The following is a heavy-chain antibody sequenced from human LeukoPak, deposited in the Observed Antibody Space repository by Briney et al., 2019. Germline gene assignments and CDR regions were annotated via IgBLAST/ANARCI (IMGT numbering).Heavy chain of an antibody. CDR3: ARGRYSNYYGLDV. J-gene: IGHJ6*02. Sequence: PGKSLRLSCAASGFTFSTYGMHWVRQAPGKGLEWVALIWNDGSRRYYLDSVKGRFTISRDDSNSTLSLQRNSLRVEDTAVYYCARGRYSNYYGLDVWGQGTTVTVSS. CDR2: IWNDGSRR. V-gene: IGHV3-33*01. D-gene: IGHD4-11*01. CDR1: GFTFSTYG.